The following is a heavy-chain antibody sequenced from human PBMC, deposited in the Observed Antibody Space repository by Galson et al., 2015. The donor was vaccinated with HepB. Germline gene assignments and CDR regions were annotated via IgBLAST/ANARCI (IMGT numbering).Heavy chain of an antibody. J-gene: IGHJ4*02. Sequence: SVKVSCKASGGDLSNYGISWIRQAPGQGLEWVGGIAPGFGTPTYAQRFQDRVTIIADESTGTVNMELNSLISEDTAVYYCAKEGVETATGGFGEWGQGTLVIVSS. CDR3: AKEGVETATGGFGE. D-gene: IGHD5-24*01. CDR2: IAPGFGTP. V-gene: IGHV1-69*13. CDR1: GGDLSNYG.